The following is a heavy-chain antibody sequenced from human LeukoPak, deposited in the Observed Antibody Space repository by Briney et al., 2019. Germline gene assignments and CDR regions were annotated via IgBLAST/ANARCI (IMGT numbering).Heavy chain of an antibody. J-gene: IGHJ4*02. CDR1: GGSISSYY. D-gene: IGHD2-15*01. CDR3: ARDPGYCSGGSCYRSNYFDY. CDR2: IYYSGST. V-gene: IGHV4-59*01. Sequence: SETLSLTCTVSGGSISSYYWSWIRQPPGKGLEWIGYIYYSGSTSYNPSLKSRVTISVDTSKNQFSLKLSSVTAADTAVYYCARDPGYCSGGSCYRSNYFDYWGQGTLVTVSS.